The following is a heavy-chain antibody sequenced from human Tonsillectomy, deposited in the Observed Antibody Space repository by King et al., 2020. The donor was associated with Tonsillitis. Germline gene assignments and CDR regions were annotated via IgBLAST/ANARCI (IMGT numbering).Heavy chain of an antibody. CDR2: IRSKAYGGTT. V-gene: IGHV3-49*04. CDR3: IRGLTRHYYYYMDV. J-gene: IGHJ6*03. Sequence: VQLVESGGGLVQPGRSLRLSCTASGFTFGDYAMSWVRQAPGKGLEWVGFIRSKAYGGTTEYAASVKGRFTISRDDSKSIAYLQMNSLKTEDTAVYYCIRGLTRHYYYYMDVWGKGTTVTVSS. CDR1: GFTFGDYA. D-gene: IGHD4-11*01.